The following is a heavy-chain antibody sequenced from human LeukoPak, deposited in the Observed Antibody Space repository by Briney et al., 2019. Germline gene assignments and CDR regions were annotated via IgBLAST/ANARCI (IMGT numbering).Heavy chain of an antibody. CDR2: INWSGGST. Sequence: GGSLRLSCAASGFTFSSYDMSWVRQAPGKGLEWVSGINWSGGSTGYADSVKGRFTISRDNAKNSLYLQMNSVRAEDTALYCCARAGGYYYDSPGGYWGQGTLVTVSS. D-gene: IGHD3-22*01. CDR1: GFTFSSYD. CDR3: ARAGGYYYDSPGGY. J-gene: IGHJ4*02. V-gene: IGHV3-20*04.